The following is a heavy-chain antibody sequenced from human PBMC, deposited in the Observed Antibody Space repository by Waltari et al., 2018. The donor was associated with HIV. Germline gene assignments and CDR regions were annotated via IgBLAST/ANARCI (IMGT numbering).Heavy chain of an antibody. J-gene: IGHJ4*02. CDR2: ISPTGDST. D-gene: IGHD2-15*01. CDR3: AKKGHLSGGNWKRDYFDY. CDR1: GFTFSDYS. V-gene: IGHV3-23*01. Sequence: EVQLLESGGGLVQHGGSLSLSCAASGFTFSDYSMSWVPQAPGKGLEWVSAISPTGDSTSDADSVKGRFTISRDNSKNTVYLQMNSLRAEDTAIYYCAKKGHLSGGNWKRDYFDYWGQGTLVTVSS.